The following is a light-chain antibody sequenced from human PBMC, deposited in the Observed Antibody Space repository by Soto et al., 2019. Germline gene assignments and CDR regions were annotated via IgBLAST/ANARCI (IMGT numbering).Light chain of an antibody. V-gene: IGLV2-14*01. J-gene: IGLJ2*01. CDR1: SSDVGGYNY. CDR3: SSYTGSHTLVV. Sequence: QSALTQPASVSGSPGQSITISCTGTSSDVGGYNYVSWYQQHPGKAPKLIIYEVVNRPSGVSSRFSGSKSGNTASLTISGLQAEDEADFYCSSYTGSHTLVVFGGGTKLTLL. CDR2: EVV.